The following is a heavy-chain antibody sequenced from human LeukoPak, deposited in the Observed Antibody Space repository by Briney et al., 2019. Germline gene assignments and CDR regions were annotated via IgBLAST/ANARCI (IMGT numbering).Heavy chain of an antibody. J-gene: IGHJ4*02. CDR3: ARHGITMIVVVRYYFDY. CDR1: GGSISSSSYY. D-gene: IGHD3-22*01. V-gene: IGHV4-39*01. CDR2: IYYSGST. Sequence: SETLSLTCTVSGGSISSSSYYWGWIRQPSGKGLEWIGRIYYSGSTYYNPSLKSRVTISVDTSKNQFSLKLGSVTAADTAVYYCARHGITMIVVVRYYFDYWGQGTLVTVSS.